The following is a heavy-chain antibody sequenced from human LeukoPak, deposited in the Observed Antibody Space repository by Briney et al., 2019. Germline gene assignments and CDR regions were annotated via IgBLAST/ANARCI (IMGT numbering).Heavy chain of an antibody. CDR3: ARVLIKSLVKVPAASAPGGRWYFDL. CDR1: GFTFSHYW. J-gene: IGHJ2*01. D-gene: IGHD2-2*01. CDR2: IKQDGSEK. V-gene: IGHV3-7*01. Sequence: SGGSLRLSCAASGFTFSHYWMSWVRQAPGKGLEWVANIKQDGSEKYYVDSVKGRFTISRDNAKNSLYLQMNSLRAEDTAVYYCARVLIKSLVKVPAASAPGGRWYFDLWGRGTLVTVSS.